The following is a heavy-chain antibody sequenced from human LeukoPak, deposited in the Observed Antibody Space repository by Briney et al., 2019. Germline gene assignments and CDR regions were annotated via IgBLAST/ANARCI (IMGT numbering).Heavy chain of an antibody. D-gene: IGHD2-21*02. Sequence: ASVKVSCKASGYTFTDYGFSWVRQAPGQGLEWMGWISAYNGDTKYAQQVQHRLTMTTDTSTTTAYMQLRSVTYDDAAVYYCVRDPGFGDPEAFDIWGQGTMVTVSS. CDR1: GYTFTDYG. J-gene: IGHJ3*02. V-gene: IGHV1-18*01. CDR2: ISAYNGDT. CDR3: VRDPGFGDPEAFDI.